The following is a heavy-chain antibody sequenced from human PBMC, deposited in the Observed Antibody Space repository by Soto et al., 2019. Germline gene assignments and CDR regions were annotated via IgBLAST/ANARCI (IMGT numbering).Heavy chain of an antibody. CDR3: AREAAETVGDGYWCDP. V-gene: IGHV4-4*02. Sequence: SETLSLTCAVSGGSISSSNWWSWVRQPPGKGLEWIGEIYHSGSTNYNPSLKSRVTISVDKSKNQFSLKLRFVTAADTAVYYCAREAAETVGDGYWCDPWGQGTLVTVSS. D-gene: IGHD6-13*01. CDR1: GGSISSSNW. J-gene: IGHJ5*02. CDR2: IYHSGST.